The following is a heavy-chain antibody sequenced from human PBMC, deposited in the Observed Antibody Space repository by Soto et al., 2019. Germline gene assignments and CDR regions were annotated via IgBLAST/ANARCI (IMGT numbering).Heavy chain of an antibody. Sequence: GGSLRLSCAASGFTFTKALMTGGRQTPGKGLEWVGRIKSRADGGTTDYAASVKDRFIISRDDSNDTLYLHMNRLKTDDTAVYYCTTASQWLPPYSWGQGALVTVSS. CDR2: IKSRADGGTT. J-gene: IGHJ4*02. CDR1: GFTFTKAL. D-gene: IGHD6-19*01. CDR3: TTASQWLPPYS. V-gene: IGHV3-15*01.